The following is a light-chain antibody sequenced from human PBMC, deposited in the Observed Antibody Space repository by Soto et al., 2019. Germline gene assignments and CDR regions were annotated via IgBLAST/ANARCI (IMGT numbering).Light chain of an antibody. V-gene: IGKV3-20*01. CDR3: QQYGSSGT. Sequence: ELVLTPFSVTPSLSSGGRANLSCRASRSVSSNLAWYQQKPGQAPRLVIYDASNRATGIPDRFSGSGSGTVFTLTISRLEPEDFAVYYCQQYGSSGTFGQGTKVDIK. J-gene: IGKJ1*01. CDR2: DAS. CDR1: RSVSSN.